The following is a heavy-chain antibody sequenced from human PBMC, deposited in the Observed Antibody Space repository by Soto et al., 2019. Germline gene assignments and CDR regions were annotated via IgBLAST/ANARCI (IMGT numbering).Heavy chain of an antibody. V-gene: IGHV3-23*01. Sequence: GSLRLSCSASGFTFSSYAMTGVRQAPGKGLEWISIISASGGNTYHADSVKGRFTISRDNSINTLYLQMNSLRVEDTAVYYCAKRLLAVWFGELLMNSPASVAFDYWGQGVLVTVSS. D-gene: IGHD3-10*01. CDR3: AKRLLAVWFGELLMNSPASVAFDY. CDR2: ISASGGNT. J-gene: IGHJ4*02. CDR1: GFTFSSYA.